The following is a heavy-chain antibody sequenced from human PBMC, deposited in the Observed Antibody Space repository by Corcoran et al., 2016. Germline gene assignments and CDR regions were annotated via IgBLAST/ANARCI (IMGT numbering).Heavy chain of an antibody. CDR1: GFAFDTNW. CDR2: IKGGENEK. CDR3: GRSSWNDY. V-gene: IGHV3-7*01. D-gene: IGHD6-13*01. J-gene: IGHJ4*02. Sequence: EVQLVESGGGLVQPGGSLRLSCAASGFAFDTNWMNWVRQAPGKGLEWVANIKGGENEKYYVDSVKGRFTISRDNGKNLVYLQMNSLRAEDRAVYYCGRSSWNDYWGQGPLVTVSS.